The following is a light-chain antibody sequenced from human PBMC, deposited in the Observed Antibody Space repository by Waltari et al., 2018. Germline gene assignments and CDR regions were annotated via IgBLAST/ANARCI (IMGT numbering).Light chain of an antibody. CDR1: QSIATY. V-gene: IGKV1-39*01. Sequence: IQMTHSPSSLSASVGDRVTITCRASQSIATYLNWYQHKTGRATELLIYAASTLQGGVPSRFSGSGSETHFTLAISSLQREDFATYYCQQSYTTPRTFGQGTKVEIK. J-gene: IGKJ1*01. CDR3: QQSYTTPRT. CDR2: AAS.